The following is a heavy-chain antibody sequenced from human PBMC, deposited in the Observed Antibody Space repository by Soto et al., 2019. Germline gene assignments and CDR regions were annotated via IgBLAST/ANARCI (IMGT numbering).Heavy chain of an antibody. CDR2: IIPILGIA. J-gene: IGHJ3*02. CDR1: GGTFSSYT. CDR3: ARGPYDYVAFDI. Sequence: QVQLVQSGAEVKKPGSSVKVSCKASGGTFSSYTISWVRQAPGQGLEWMGRIIPILGIANYAQKFQGRVTITADKSTSTADMELSSLRSDDTAVYYCARGPYDYVAFDIWGQGTMVTVSS. V-gene: IGHV1-69*02. D-gene: IGHD3-16*01.